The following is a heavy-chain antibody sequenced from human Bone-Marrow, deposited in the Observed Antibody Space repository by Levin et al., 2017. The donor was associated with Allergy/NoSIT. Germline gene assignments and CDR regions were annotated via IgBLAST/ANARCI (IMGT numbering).Heavy chain of an antibody. CDR3: TTNFLGYCSGGSCYSDY. Sequence: SGGSLRLSCAASGFTFSNAWMSWVRQAPGKGLEWVGRIKSKTDGGTTDYAAPVKGRFTISRDDSKNTLYLQMNSLKTEDTAVYYCTTNFLGYCSGGSCYSDYWGQGTLVTVSS. CDR1: GFTFSNAW. V-gene: IGHV3-15*01. D-gene: IGHD2-15*01. CDR2: IKSKTDGGTT. J-gene: IGHJ4*02.